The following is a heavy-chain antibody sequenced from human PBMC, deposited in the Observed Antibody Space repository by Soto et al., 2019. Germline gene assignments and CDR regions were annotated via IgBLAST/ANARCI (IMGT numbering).Heavy chain of an antibody. CDR1: GGSVNRGGYS. J-gene: IGHJ5*01. D-gene: IGHD3-22*01. V-gene: IGHV4-30-2*05. Sequence: SEALSLPCAVSGGSVNRGGYSWSWILQAPGKGLEWIGYVYHTVSTYHNPSLKSRGSISVDTSTNQVSLKLSSVTAADTAVYFCAREPYDITGNRIDSWGQGIPVTGSS. CDR2: VYHTVST. CDR3: AREPYDITGNRIDS.